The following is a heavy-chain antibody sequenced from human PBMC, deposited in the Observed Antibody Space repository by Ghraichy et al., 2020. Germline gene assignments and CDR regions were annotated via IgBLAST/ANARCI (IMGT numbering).Heavy chain of an antibody. CDR3: ARAGAGRRDYFDH. Sequence: SETLSLTCTVSGGSIGNSYWNWIRRPPGKGLEWIGYIYYGGNNFNPSLKSRVTMSVDTSKNQFSLKLTSMTAADTAVYYCARAGAGRRDYFDHRGPGTLRTVSS. CDR2: IYYGGN. J-gene: IGHJ4*02. D-gene: IGHD6-19*01. V-gene: IGHV4-59*01. CDR1: GGSIGNSY.